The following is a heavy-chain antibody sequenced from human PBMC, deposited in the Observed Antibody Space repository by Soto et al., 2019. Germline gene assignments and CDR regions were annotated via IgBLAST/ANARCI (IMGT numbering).Heavy chain of an antibody. Sequence: QVQLVESGGGVVQPGRSLRLSCAASGFTFSSYGMHWVRQAPGKGLEWVAVIWYDGSNKYYADSVKGRFTISRDNSKNTLYLQMNSLRAEDTAVYYFARDYYDSSGYYSDDAFDIWGQGTMVTVSS. V-gene: IGHV3-33*01. CDR2: IWYDGSNK. J-gene: IGHJ3*02. D-gene: IGHD3-22*01. CDR1: GFTFSSYG. CDR3: ARDYYDSSGYYSDDAFDI.